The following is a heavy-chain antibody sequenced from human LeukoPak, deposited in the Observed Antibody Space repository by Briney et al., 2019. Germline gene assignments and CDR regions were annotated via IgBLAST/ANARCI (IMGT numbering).Heavy chain of an antibody. CDR2: INHSGST. V-gene: IGHV4-34*01. Sequence: SETLSLTCAVYGGSFSGYYWSWIRQPPGKGLEWIGEINHSGSTNYNPSLKSRVTISVDTSKNQSSLKLSSVTAADTAVYYCAMYDYGDTDAFDIWGQGTMVTVSS. D-gene: IGHD4-17*01. J-gene: IGHJ3*02. CDR3: AMYDYGDTDAFDI. CDR1: GGSFSGYY.